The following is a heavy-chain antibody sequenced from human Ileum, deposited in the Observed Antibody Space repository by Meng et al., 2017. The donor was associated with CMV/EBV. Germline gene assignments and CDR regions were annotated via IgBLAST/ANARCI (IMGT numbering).Heavy chain of an antibody. CDR1: GFTFSSYA. J-gene: IGHJ4*02. V-gene: IGHV3-23*01. CDR3: ARNTKVTDPEY. CDR2: ISGGSDIT. Sequence: SCAASGFTFSSYAMSWVRQAPSKGLEWVSAISGGSDITYYADSVTGRFTISRDNSKNTLYLQMNTLKAEDTAVYYCARNTKVTDPEYWGQGTLVTVSS. D-gene: IGHD2-21*02.